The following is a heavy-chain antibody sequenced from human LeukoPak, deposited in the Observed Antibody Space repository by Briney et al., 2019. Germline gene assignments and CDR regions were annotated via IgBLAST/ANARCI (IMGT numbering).Heavy chain of an antibody. CDR1: GFTFTSYS. Sequence: GGSLRLSCAASGFTFTSYSMNWVRQAPGKGLEWVSTISGGGGSTYYADSVKGRFTISRDNSKNTLYLQVNSLRAEDAAVYYCAKGGKWDVTPFDYWGQGTLVTVSS. CDR2: ISGGGGST. D-gene: IGHD1-26*01. CDR3: AKGGKWDVTPFDY. J-gene: IGHJ4*02. V-gene: IGHV3-23*01.